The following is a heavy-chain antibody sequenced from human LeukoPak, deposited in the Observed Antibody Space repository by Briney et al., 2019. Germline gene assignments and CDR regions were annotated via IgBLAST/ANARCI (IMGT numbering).Heavy chain of an antibody. D-gene: IGHD2-15*01. CDR1: GVTLSSYG. V-gene: IGHV3-23*01. J-gene: IGHJ3*02. Sequence: PGRCLRLSSAASGVTLSSYGMHWVRQAPGKGLEWVSAVGGGGGSTYYADSAKGRFTIPRDNSKNTLYLQVNVLRADDTAVYCCAKLSGGPNAQDGFDTWGQGTMVTVSS. CDR3: AKLSGGPNAQDGFDT. CDR2: VGGGGGST.